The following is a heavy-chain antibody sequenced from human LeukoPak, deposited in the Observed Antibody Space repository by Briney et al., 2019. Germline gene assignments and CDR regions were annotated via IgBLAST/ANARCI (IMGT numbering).Heavy chain of an antibody. V-gene: IGHV1-18*01. CDR1: GYTFTSYG. D-gene: IGHD6-19*01. Sequence: GASVKVSCKASGYTFTSYGISWVRQAPGQGLEWMGWISAYNGNTNYAQKLQGRVTMTTDTSTSTAYMELRSLRSDDTAVYYCARVSDGYSSGWYSGYYYYGMDVWGQGTTVTVSS. J-gene: IGHJ6*02. CDR2: ISAYNGNT. CDR3: ARVSDGYSSGWYSGYYYYGMDV.